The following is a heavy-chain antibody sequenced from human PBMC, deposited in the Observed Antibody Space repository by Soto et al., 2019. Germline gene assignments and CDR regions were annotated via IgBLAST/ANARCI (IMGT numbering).Heavy chain of an antibody. Sequence: QVQLVQSGAEVKKPGSSVKVSCKASGGTFSSYTISWVRQAPGQGLECMGRIIPILGIANYAQKFQGRVTITAEKSTSTAYMELSSLRSEDTAVYYCARGYLTSNWFDPWGQGTLVTVSS. V-gene: IGHV1-69*02. CDR3: ARGYLTSNWFDP. CDR2: IIPILGIA. CDR1: GGTFSSYT. D-gene: IGHD1-1*01. J-gene: IGHJ5*02.